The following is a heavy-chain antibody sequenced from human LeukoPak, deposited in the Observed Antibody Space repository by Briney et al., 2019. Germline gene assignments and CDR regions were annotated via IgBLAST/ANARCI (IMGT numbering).Heavy chain of an antibody. J-gene: IGHJ4*02. V-gene: IGHV3-30*02. CDR2: IRYDGSNK. D-gene: IGHD3-22*01. CDR3: XKDRITTIVVDGYYFDY. Sequence: GGSLRLSCAASGFTFSSYGMHWVRQAPGKGLEWVAFIRYDGSNKYYADSVKGRFTISRDNSKNTLYLQMNSLRAEDTAVYYCXKDRITTIVVDGYYFDYWGQGTLVTVSS. CDR1: GFTFSSYG.